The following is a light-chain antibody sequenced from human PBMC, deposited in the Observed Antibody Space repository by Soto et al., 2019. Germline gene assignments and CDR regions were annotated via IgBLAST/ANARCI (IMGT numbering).Light chain of an antibody. CDR1: QSVSSTY. J-gene: IGKJ2*01. CDR3: QRYDISPFP. CDR2: GAS. V-gene: IGKV3-20*01. Sequence: EIVLTQSPGTLSLSPGERATLSCRASQSVSSTYLAWYQQKPGQAPRLLIYGASSRATGIPDRFSGSGSGTDFTLTISRLEPADWAVYYCQRYDISPFPFGQGTKREIK.